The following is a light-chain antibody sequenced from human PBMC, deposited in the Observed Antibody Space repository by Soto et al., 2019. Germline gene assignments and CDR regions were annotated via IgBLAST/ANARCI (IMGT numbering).Light chain of an antibody. CDR3: QQRDSWPLT. J-gene: IGKJ4*01. CDR1: ESVGSD. CDR2: DVS. Sequence: ENVLTQSPATLSLSPGEGATLSCRASESVGSDLAWYQQKPGQPPRLLIYDVSGRATGVPARFSGSGSGTDFTLTISSLEPEDFVVYYCQQRDSWPLTFGGGTKVEIQ. V-gene: IGKV3-11*01.